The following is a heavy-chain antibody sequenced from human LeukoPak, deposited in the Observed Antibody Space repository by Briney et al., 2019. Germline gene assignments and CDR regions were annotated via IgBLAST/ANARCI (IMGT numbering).Heavy chain of an antibody. CDR1: GFTFSSYG. V-gene: IGHV3-23*01. Sequence: PGGSLRLSCAASGFTFSSYGMHWVRQAPGKGLEWVSAISGSGGSTYYADSVKGRFTISRDNSKNTLYLQMNSLRAEDTAVYYCANGFKIGTFDYWGQGTLVTVSS. D-gene: IGHD2/OR15-2a*01. J-gene: IGHJ4*02. CDR3: ANGFKIGTFDY. CDR2: ISGSGGST.